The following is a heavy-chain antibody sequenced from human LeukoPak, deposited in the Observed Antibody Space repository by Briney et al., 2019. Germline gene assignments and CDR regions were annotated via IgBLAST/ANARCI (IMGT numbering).Heavy chain of an antibody. D-gene: IGHD6-13*01. J-gene: IGHJ4*01. CDR3: ARDGTAAGLYFDL. Sequence: GGSLRLSCAASGFTFSSYWMSWVRQAPGKGLEWVASIKQDGGEKSYVDSVKGRFTISRDNAKNSLYLQMSSLRAEDTAVYYCARDGTAAGLYFDLWGQGTLVTVSS. CDR1: GFTFSSYW. V-gene: IGHV3-7*01. CDR2: IKQDGGEK.